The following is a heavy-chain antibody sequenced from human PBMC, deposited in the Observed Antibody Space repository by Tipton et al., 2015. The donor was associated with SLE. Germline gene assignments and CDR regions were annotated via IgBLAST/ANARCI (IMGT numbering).Heavy chain of an antibody. CDR3: ARDLPDYYDSSGYRGFDI. J-gene: IGHJ3*02. Sequence: SLRLSCAASGFTFSSYSMNWVRQAPGKGLEWVSSISSRSSYIYYADSVKGRFTISRDNAKNSLSLQMNSLRAEDTAVYYCARDLPDYYDSSGYRGFDIWGQGTMVTVSS. CDR1: GFTFSSYS. CDR2: ISSRSSYI. D-gene: IGHD3-22*01. V-gene: IGHV3-21*01.